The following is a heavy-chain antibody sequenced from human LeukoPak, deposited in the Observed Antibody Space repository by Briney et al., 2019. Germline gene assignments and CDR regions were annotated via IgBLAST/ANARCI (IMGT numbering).Heavy chain of an antibody. D-gene: IGHD3-3*01. J-gene: IGHJ4*02. V-gene: IGHV4-39*01. Sequence: SETLSLTCTVSGGSISSSSYYWGWIRQPPGKGLEWIGSIYYSGSTYYNPSLKSRVTISVDTSKNQFSLKLSSVTAADTAVYYCARFLEWLSPFDYWGQGTLVTVSS. CDR3: ARFLEWLSPFDY. CDR1: GGSISSSSYY. CDR2: IYYSGST.